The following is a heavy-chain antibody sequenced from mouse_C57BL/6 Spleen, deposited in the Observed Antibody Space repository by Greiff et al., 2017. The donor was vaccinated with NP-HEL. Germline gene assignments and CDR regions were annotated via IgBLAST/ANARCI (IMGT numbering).Heavy chain of an antibody. Sequence: EVKLVESGGGLVQPGGSLSLSCAASGFTFTDYYMSWVRQPPGKALEWLGFIRNKANGYTTEYSASVKGRFTISRDNSQSILYLQMNALRAEDRATYYCARYYGNSYYAMDYWGQGTSVTVSS. J-gene: IGHJ4*01. CDR2: IRNKANGYTT. D-gene: IGHD2-1*01. V-gene: IGHV7-3*01. CDR1: GFTFTDYY. CDR3: ARYYGNSYYAMDY.